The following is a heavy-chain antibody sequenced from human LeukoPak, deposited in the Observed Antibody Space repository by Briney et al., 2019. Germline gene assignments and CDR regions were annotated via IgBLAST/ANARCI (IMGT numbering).Heavy chain of an antibody. V-gene: IGHV3-30*02. J-gene: IGHJ4*02. Sequence: QPGGSLRLSCAASGFTFSDYYMSWVRQAPGKGLEWVAFIRYDGSNKYYADSVKGRFTISRDNSKNTLYLQMNSLRAEDTAVYYCAKSSRGFERISHFDYWGQGTLVTVSS. CDR1: GFTFSDYY. D-gene: IGHD5-12*01. CDR2: IRYDGSNK. CDR3: AKSSRGFERISHFDY.